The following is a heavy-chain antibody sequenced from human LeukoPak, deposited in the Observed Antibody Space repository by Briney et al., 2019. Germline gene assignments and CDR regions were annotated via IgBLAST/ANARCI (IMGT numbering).Heavy chain of an antibody. CDR1: GFTFSDYY. V-gene: IGHV3-11*04. CDR2: ISSSGSNI. Sequence: PGXSLRLSCAASGFTFSDYYMSWIRQAPGKGLEWVSYISSSGSNIYYADSVKGRFTISRDNAKNSLYLQMNSLRAEDTAVYYCARDSTLPAARDAFDIWGQGTMVTVSS. D-gene: IGHD2-2*01. CDR3: ARDSTLPAARDAFDI. J-gene: IGHJ3*02.